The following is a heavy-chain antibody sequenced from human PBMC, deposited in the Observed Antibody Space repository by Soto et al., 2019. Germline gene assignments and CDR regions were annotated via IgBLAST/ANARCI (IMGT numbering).Heavy chain of an antibody. D-gene: IGHD6-19*01. CDR3: AKDRDSSGMDV. J-gene: IGHJ6*02. CDR1: GFTFSSYG. V-gene: IGHV3-30*18. CDR2: ISYDGSNK. Sequence: GGSLRLSCAASGFTFSSYGMHWVRQAPGKGLEWVAVISYDGSNKYYADSVKGRFTISRDNSKNTLYLQMNSLRAEDTAVYYCAKDRDSSGMDVWGQGTTVTVSS.